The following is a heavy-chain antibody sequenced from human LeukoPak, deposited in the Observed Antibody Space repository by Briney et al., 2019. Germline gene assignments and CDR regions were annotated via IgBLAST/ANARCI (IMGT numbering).Heavy chain of an antibody. V-gene: IGHV4-34*01. CDR3: AGSIAVAGNN. J-gene: IGHJ4*02. D-gene: IGHD6-19*01. Sequence: SETLSLTCAVYGGSFSGYYWSWIRQPPGKGLEWIGEIYHSGSTNYNPSLKSRVTISVDKSKNQFSLKLSSVTAADTAVYYCAGSIAVAGNNWGQGTLVTVSS. CDR2: IYHSGST. CDR1: GGSFSGYY.